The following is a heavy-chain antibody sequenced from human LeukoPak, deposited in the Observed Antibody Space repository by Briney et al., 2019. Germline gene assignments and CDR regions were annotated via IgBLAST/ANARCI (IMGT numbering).Heavy chain of an antibody. CDR1: GGSFSGYY. D-gene: IGHD6-13*01. Sequence: SETLSLTCAVYGGSFSGYYWSWIRQPPGKGLEWIGEINHSGSTNYNPSLKSRVTISIDTSKNQFSLKLSSVTAADTAVYYCAREYRSSWYLNWFDPWGQGTLVTVSS. J-gene: IGHJ5*02. CDR2: INHSGST. CDR3: AREYRSSWYLNWFDP. V-gene: IGHV4-34*01.